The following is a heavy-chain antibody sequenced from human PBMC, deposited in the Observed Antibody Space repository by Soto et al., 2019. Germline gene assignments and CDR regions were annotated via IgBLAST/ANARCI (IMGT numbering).Heavy chain of an antibody. V-gene: IGHV3-21*01. J-gene: IGHJ5*02. CDR1: GLTFNTYD. CDR2: ITTSSAYI. D-gene: IGHD2-21*01. CDR3: VRSGTARLLRHSWFDT. Sequence: EVQLVESGGGLVKPGGPLKLSCAASGLTFNTYDMNWVGQPPGKGLEWVSSITTSSAYIYYADSLKGRITISRDNAKNSLFLQMNSLRAEDTAVYYCVRSGTARLLRHSWFDTWGQGTLVTVSS.